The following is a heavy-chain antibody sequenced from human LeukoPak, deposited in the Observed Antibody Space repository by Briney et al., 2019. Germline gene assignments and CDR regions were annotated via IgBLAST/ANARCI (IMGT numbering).Heavy chain of an antibody. D-gene: IGHD4-17*01. CDR1: GFTVSSNY. CDR2: MRGDGGDI. Sequence: GGSLRLSCAASGFTVSSNYMSWVRQAPGKGLEWVSAMRGDGGDIRYADSVKGRFTISRDNPKNTLYLQMNSLRAEDTAIYYCGRDPNGDYIGAFDFWGQGTMITVSS. J-gene: IGHJ3*01. CDR3: GRDPNGDYIGAFDF. V-gene: IGHV3-23*01.